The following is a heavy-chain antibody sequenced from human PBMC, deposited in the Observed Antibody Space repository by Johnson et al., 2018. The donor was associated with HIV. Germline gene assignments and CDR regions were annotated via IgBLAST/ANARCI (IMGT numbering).Heavy chain of an antibody. CDR2: ISYDGSNK. J-gene: IGHJ3*02. CDR3: AKDPQNPIVSSSWFPFGGAFDI. D-gene: IGHD6-13*01. Sequence: VQLVESGGVVVQPGGSLRLSCAASGFTFSSYGMHWVRQAPGKGLEWVAVISYDGSNKYYADSVKGRFTISRDNSKNTLYLQMNSLRAEDTAVYYCAKDPQNPIVSSSWFPFGGAFDIWGQGTMVTVSS. V-gene: IGHV3-30*18. CDR1: GFTFSSYG.